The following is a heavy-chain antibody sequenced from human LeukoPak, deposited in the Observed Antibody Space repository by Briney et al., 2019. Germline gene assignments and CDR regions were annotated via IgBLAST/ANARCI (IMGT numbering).Heavy chain of an antibody. V-gene: IGHV3-21*01. Sequence: PGGSLRISCAASGFTFSSYSMNWVRQAPGKGLEWVSSISSSSSYIYYADSVKGRFTIPRDNAKNSLYLQMNSLRAEDTAVYYCASWGGDYYDSSGYYWDYWGQGTLVTVSS. CDR3: ASWGGDYYDSSGYYWDY. J-gene: IGHJ4*02. CDR2: ISSSSSYI. D-gene: IGHD3-22*01. CDR1: GFTFSSYS.